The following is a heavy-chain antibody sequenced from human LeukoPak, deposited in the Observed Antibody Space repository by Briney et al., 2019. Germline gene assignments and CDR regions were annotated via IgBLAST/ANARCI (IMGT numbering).Heavy chain of an antibody. CDR3: ASEQGYCSSTSCYETYFDY. D-gene: IGHD2-2*01. CDR1: GGTFSSYA. J-gene: IGHJ4*02. Sequence: ASVKVSCEASGGTFSSYAISWVRQAPGQGLEWMGRIIPIFGTANYAQKFQGRVTITTDESTSTAYMELSSLRSEDTAVYYCASEQGYCSSTSCYETYFDYWGQGTLVTASS. CDR2: IIPIFGTA. V-gene: IGHV1-69*05.